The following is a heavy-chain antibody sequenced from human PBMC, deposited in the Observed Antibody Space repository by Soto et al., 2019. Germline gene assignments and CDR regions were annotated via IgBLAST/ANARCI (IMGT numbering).Heavy chain of an antibody. V-gene: IGHV1-18*01. CDR3: ARYHANDHRTKLDQTRPIDY. J-gene: IGHJ4*02. CDR1: GYTFTSYG. Sequence: ASVKVSCKASGYTFTSYGISWVRQAPGQGLEWMGWISAYNGNTNYAQKLQGRVTMTTDTSTSTAYMELRSLRSDDTAVYYCARYHANDHRTKLDQTRPIDYWGQGTLVTV. CDR2: ISAYNGNT. D-gene: IGHD1-1*01.